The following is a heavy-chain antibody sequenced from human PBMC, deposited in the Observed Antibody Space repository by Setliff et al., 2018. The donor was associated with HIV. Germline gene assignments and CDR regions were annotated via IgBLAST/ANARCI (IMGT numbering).Heavy chain of an antibody. J-gene: IGHJ3*02. CDR3: ARHSPNVGVRGDAFGI. V-gene: IGHV4-59*08. CDR2: IHYSGAT. D-gene: IGHD2-8*01. Sequence: SETLSLTCTVSGGSISSHYWIWIRQPPGKGLEWIGYIHYSGATNYNPSLKSRVTISLDTSRTQFSLRLSSVTAADTAVYYCARHSPNVGVRGDAFGIWGQGTVVTVS. CDR1: GGSISSHY.